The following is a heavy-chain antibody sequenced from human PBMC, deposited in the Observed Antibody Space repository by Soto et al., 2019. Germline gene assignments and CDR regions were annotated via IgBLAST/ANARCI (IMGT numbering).Heavy chain of an antibody. V-gene: IGHV3-33*01. D-gene: IGHD2-2*01. CDR2: IWYDGSNK. Sequence: GGSLRLSCAASGFTFSSYGMHWVRQAPGKGLEWVAVIWYDGSNKYYADSVKGRFTISRDNSKNTLYLQMNSLRAEDTAVYYCARERGCSSTSCYAGYYYGMDVWGQET. CDR1: GFTFSSYG. CDR3: ARERGCSSTSCYAGYYYGMDV. J-gene: IGHJ6*02.